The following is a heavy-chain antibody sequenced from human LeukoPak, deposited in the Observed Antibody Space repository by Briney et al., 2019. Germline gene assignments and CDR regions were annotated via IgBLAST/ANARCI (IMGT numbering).Heavy chain of an antibody. CDR2: INHSGST. CDR1: GYSISSGYY. J-gene: IGHJ6*03. D-gene: IGHD3-22*01. V-gene: IGHV4-38-2*02. Sequence: SETLSLTCTVSGYSISSGYYWGWIRQPPGKGLEWIGEINHSGSTNYNPSLKSRVTISVDTSKNQFSLKLSSVTAADTAVYYCARTRGYYDSSGYLHYYYYYYMDVWGKGTTVTVSS. CDR3: ARTRGYYDSSGYLHYYYYYYMDV.